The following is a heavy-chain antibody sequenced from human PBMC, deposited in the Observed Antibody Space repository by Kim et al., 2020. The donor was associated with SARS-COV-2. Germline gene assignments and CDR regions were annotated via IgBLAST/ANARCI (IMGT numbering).Heavy chain of an antibody. Sequence: SETLSLTCTVSGGSISSSSYYWGWIRQPPGKGLEWIGSIYYSGSTYYNPSLKSRVTISVDTSKNQFSLKLSSVTAADTAVYYCARRGYSYGPPNDAFDIWGQGTMVTVSS. D-gene: IGHD5-18*01. J-gene: IGHJ3*02. CDR2: IYYSGST. CDR3: ARRGYSYGPPNDAFDI. CDR1: GGSISSSSYY. V-gene: IGHV4-39*01.